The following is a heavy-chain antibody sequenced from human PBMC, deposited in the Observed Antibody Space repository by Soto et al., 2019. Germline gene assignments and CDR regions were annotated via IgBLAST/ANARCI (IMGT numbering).Heavy chain of an antibody. CDR1: GYSFTNYG. CDR3: ARERGVAPPVAGNTHYYYYMDV. J-gene: IGHJ6*03. V-gene: IGHV1-18*01. D-gene: IGHD6-19*01. CDR2: ISAFNGNT. Sequence: QDQLLQSGAEVKKPGASVTVSCKASGYSFTNYGITWVRQAPGQGLEWMGWISAFNGNTHYAQKLQGRVTMTTDASTSTAYMELRSLRSDDTVVYYCARERGVAPPVAGNTHYYYYMDVWGKGTTVTVSS.